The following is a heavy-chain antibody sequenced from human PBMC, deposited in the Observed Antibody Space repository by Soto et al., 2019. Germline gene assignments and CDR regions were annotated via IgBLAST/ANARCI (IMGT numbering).Heavy chain of an antibody. J-gene: IGHJ5*02. CDR2: IYYSGSS. D-gene: IGHD2-8*01. CDR1: GGSINSGGYY. Sequence: QVQLQESGPGLVKPSQTLSLTCTVSGGSINSGGYYWSWIRQHPGKGLEWIGYIYYSGSSYYNPSLKRRLTFSVDTSKNQFSLKLSSVSAAVTAVYDCAIGVFPWGQGTLVSVSS. CDR3: AIGVFP. V-gene: IGHV4-31*03.